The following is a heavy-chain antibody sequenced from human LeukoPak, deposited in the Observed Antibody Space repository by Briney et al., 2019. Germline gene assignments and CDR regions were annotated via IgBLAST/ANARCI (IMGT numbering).Heavy chain of an antibody. CDR2: ISWNSGSI. CDR1: GFTFDDYA. J-gene: IGHJ1*01. CDR3: ARTYGDYLGEYFQH. D-gene: IGHD4-17*01. Sequence: GGSLRLSCAASGFTFDDYAMHWVRQAPGKGLEWVSGISWNSGSIGYADSVKGRFTISRDNAKNSLYLQMNNLRAEDTALYYCARTYGDYLGEYFQHWGQGTLVTVSS. V-gene: IGHV3-9*01.